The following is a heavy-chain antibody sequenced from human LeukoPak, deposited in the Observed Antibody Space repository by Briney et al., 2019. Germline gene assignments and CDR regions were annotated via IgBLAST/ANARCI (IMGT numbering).Heavy chain of an antibody. Sequence: PGGSLRLSCTASGFTFSSYGMNWVREAPGKGLKWVSYISSSSSAINYAVSVKGRFTISRDNAKNSLFLQINSLRDDDTAVYYCARGGGARPGYWGQGTLVTVSS. V-gene: IGHV3-48*02. J-gene: IGHJ4*02. CDR3: ARGGGARPGY. CDR2: ISSSSSAI. CDR1: GFTFSSYG. D-gene: IGHD3-10*01.